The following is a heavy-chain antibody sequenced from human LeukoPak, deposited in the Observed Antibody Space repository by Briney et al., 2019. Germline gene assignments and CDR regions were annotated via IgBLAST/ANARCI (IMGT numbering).Heavy chain of an antibody. J-gene: IGHJ4*02. D-gene: IGHD6-13*01. CDR2: ISAYNGNT. V-gene: IGHV1-18*01. CDR1: GYTFTSYG. Sequence: GASVKVSCKASGYTFTSYGISWVRQAPGQGLEWMGWISAYNGNTNYAQKLQGRVTMTTDTSTSTAYMELRSLRSDDTAVYYCARALRIAAAGTWFDYWGQGTLVTVSS. CDR3: ARALRIAAAGTWFDY.